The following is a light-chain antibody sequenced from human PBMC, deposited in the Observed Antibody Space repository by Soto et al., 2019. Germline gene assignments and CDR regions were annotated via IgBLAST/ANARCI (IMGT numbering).Light chain of an antibody. CDR3: QQVNSYPQT. CDR1: QGICTD. CDR2: AAF. Sequence: IQLTQSPSSLSASVGDRVTISCRASQGICTDLAWYQQKPGKAPKLLIYAAFTLHSGVPARFSGSRSGTDFTLTISSLQPEDFATYYCQQVNSYPQTFGQGTRLQIK. J-gene: IGKJ5*01. V-gene: IGKV1-9*01.